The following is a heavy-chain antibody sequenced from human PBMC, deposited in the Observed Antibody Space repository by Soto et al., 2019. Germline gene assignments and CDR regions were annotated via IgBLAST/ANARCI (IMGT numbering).Heavy chain of an antibody. V-gene: IGHV4-4*07. J-gene: IGHJ4*01. CDR3: AREGSYSAYNFAHGIQLWSFDF. D-gene: IGHD5-12*01. CDR1: GGSINTFY. CDR2: IFSSGST. Sequence: SETLSLTCTVSGGSINTFYWSWVRQPAGKGLEWIGRIFSSGSTSFNPSLESRVAMSVDTSKNHFSLNLSSVTAADMAVYYCAREGSYSAYNFAHGIQLWSFDFWGHGALVTVSS.